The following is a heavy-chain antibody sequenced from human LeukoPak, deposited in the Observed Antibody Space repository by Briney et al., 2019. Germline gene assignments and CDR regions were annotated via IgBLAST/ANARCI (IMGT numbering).Heavy chain of an antibody. CDR3: ARDRPAVPAAFDY. D-gene: IGHD2-2*01. CDR2: IYTSGST. J-gene: IGHJ4*02. CDR1: GGSISNYY. Sequence: KPSETLSLTCTVSGGSISNYYWSWLRQPAGKGLEWIGRIYTSGSTNYNPSLKSRVTMSVDTSKNQFSLKLSSVTAADTAVYYCARDRPAVPAAFDYWGQGTLVTVSS. V-gene: IGHV4-4*07.